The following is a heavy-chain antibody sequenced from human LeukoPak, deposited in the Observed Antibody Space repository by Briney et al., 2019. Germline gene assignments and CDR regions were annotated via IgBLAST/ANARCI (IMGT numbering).Heavy chain of an antibody. D-gene: IGHD3-9*01. Sequence: GASVNVSCKASGYTFTSYGISWVRQAPGQGLEWMGWISAYNGNTNYAQKLQGRVTMTTDTSTSTAYMELRSLRSDDTAVYYCARLPGLYYDIMPTRINFDYWGQGTLVTVSS. CDR2: ISAYNGNT. V-gene: IGHV1-18*01. CDR1: GYTFTSYG. CDR3: ARLPGLYYDIMPTRINFDY. J-gene: IGHJ4*02.